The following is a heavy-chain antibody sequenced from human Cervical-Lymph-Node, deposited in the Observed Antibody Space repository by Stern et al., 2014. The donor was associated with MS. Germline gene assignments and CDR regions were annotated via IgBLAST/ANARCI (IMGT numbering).Heavy chain of an antibody. V-gene: IGHV5-51*01. J-gene: IGHJ4*02. CDR1: GYRFTTHW. CDR2: VYPDDSDP. Sequence: EVQLVQSGAEVKKPGESLKISCKGSGYRFTTHWIALVRKMPGQGMEWMGGVYPDDSDPRYSPSFQGQVTISADKSFSTVYLRWKSLKASDTAMYYCTSSTVTTGLLFAYWGQGTLVTVSS. CDR3: TSSTVTTGLLFAY. D-gene: IGHD4-17*01.